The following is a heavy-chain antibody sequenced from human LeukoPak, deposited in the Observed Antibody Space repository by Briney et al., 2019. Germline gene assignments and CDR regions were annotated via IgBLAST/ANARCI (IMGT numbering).Heavy chain of an antibody. CDR3: ARVGYDSSGRHRYAFDI. CDR1: GYTFTRYG. V-gene: IGHV1-18*01. D-gene: IGHD3-22*01. J-gene: IGHJ3*02. CDR2: INPNNGNT. Sequence: ASVKVSFKSSGYTFTRYGISWVRQAPGQGLEWMGRINPNNGNTNYVQKLQGRVTMTTDTSTSTAYMELRSLRSDDTAVYYCARVGYDSSGRHRYAFDIWGQGTMVTVSS.